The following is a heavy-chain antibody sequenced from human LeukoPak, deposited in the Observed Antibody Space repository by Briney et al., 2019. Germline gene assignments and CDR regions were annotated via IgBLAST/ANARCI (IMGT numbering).Heavy chain of an antibody. Sequence: ASVKVSCKASGYTFTSYYMHWVRQAPGQGLEWMGIINPSGGSTSYAQKFQGRVTMTRDTCTSTVYMELSSLRSEDTAVYYCARAPTYYYDSSGYSPDYWGQGTLVTVSS. V-gene: IGHV1-46*01. CDR2: INPSGGST. CDR1: GYTFTSYY. D-gene: IGHD3-22*01. CDR3: ARAPTYYYDSSGYSPDY. J-gene: IGHJ4*02.